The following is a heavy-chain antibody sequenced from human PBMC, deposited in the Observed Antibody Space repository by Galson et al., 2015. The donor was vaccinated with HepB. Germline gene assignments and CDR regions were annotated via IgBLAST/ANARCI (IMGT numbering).Heavy chain of an antibody. CDR2: ISRSSDDI. Sequence: SLRLSCAASGFTFNTFSMNWVRQAPGKGLEWVSSISRSSDDIYYADSVKGRFIISRDNAKNSLYLQMNSLRGEDTAVYYCARENRPTFGSGTFYPNWFDPWGQGTLVTVSS. CDR3: ARENRPTFGSGTFYPNWFDP. CDR1: GFTFNTFS. J-gene: IGHJ5*02. D-gene: IGHD3-10*01. V-gene: IGHV3-21*01.